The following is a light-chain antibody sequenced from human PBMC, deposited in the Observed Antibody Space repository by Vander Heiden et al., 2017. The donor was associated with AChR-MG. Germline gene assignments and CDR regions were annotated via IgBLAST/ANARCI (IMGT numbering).Light chain of an antibody. V-gene: IGKV2D-29*02. CDR1: ESLLFSAGKTN. CDR3: MQSIHLPVT. Sequence: DIVMTQTPLSLSVTPGQAASISCKSSESLLFSAGKTNWYWPLQRPGESPHLLISAVSNRVAGVPDMFSGSGSGTDFTLNISRVEAEDVGFYYCMQSIHLPVTFGQGTKVEIK. J-gene: IGKJ1*01. CDR2: AVS.